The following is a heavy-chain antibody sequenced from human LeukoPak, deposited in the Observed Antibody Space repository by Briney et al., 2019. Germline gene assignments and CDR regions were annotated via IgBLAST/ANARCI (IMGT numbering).Heavy chain of an antibody. D-gene: IGHD5-12*01. Sequence: SVKVSCKASGGTFSSYAISWVRQAPGQGLEWMGRIFPIFGTANYAQKFQGRVRITTDESTSTAYMELSSLGSEDTGVYCCARSYDLDYWGQGTLVTVSS. CDR3: ARSYDLDY. V-gene: IGHV1-69*05. J-gene: IGHJ4*02. CDR1: GGTFSSYA. CDR2: IFPIFGTA.